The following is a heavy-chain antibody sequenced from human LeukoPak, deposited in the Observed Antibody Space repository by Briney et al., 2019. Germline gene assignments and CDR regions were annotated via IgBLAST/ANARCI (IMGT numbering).Heavy chain of an antibody. CDR1: GFTFSSYA. J-gene: IGHJ6*02. D-gene: IGHD3-16*01. Sequence: GGSLRLSCAASGFTFSSYAMSWIRQAPGKGLEWVASINHNGNVNYYVDSVKGRFTISRDNAKNSLYLQMSNLRAEDTAVYFCARGGGLDVWGQGATVTVSS. V-gene: IGHV3-7*03. CDR2: INHNGNVN. CDR3: ARGGGLDV.